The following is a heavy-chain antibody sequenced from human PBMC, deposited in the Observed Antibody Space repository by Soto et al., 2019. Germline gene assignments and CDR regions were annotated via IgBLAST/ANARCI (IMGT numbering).Heavy chain of an antibody. CDR3: ARDSTPGYSSGWDDAFDI. D-gene: IGHD6-19*01. CDR1: GGTFSSYA. J-gene: IGHJ3*02. CDR2: IIPIFGTA. Sequence: VQLVQSGAEVKKPGSSVKVSCKASGGTFSSYAISWVRQAPGQGLEWMGGIIPIFGTANYAQKFQGRVTITADESTSTAYMELSSLRSEDTAVYYCARDSTPGYSSGWDDAFDIWGQGTMVTVSS. V-gene: IGHV1-69*01.